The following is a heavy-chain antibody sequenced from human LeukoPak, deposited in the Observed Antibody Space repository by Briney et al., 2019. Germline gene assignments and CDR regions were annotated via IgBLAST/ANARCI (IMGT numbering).Heavy chain of an antibody. D-gene: IGHD2-2*02. CDR1: GGSISSGGYY. Sequence: SETLSLTCTVSGGSISSGGYYWSWIRQHAGKGLEWIGYIYYSGSTYYNPSLKSRVTISVDTSKNQFSLKLSSVTAAGTAVYYCARARSGYCSSTSCYTLAARGSGYFDYWGQGTLVTVSS. J-gene: IGHJ4*02. V-gene: IGHV4-31*03. CDR3: ARARSGYCSSTSCYTLAARGSGYFDY. CDR2: IYYSGST.